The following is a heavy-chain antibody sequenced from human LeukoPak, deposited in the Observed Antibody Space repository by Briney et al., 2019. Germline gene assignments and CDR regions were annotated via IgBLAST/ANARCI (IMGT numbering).Heavy chain of an antibody. CDR1: GGSISSSSYY. D-gene: IGHD2-15*01. CDR3: AREGLGYCSGGSCPRDY. V-gene: IGHV4-39*07. Sequence: PSETLSLTCTVSGGSISSSSYYWGWIRQPPGKGLEWIGSIYYSGSTYYNPSLKSRVTISVDTSKNQFSLKLSSVTAADTAVYYCAREGLGYCSGGSCPRDYWGQGTLVTVSS. J-gene: IGHJ4*02. CDR2: IYYSGST.